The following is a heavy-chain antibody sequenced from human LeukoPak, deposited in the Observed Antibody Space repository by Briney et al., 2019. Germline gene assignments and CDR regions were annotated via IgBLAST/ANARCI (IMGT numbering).Heavy chain of an antibody. J-gene: IGHJ5*02. CDR1: GFTFSSYA. CDR3: AKGRSDSSSWYSLFDP. D-gene: IGHD6-13*01. Sequence: PGGSLRLSSAASGFTFSSYAMSWVRQAPGKGLEWVSAISGSGGSTYYADSVKGRFTISRDNSKNTLYLQMNSLRAEDTAVYYCAKGRSDSSSWYSLFDPWGQGTLVTVSS. CDR2: ISGSGGST. V-gene: IGHV3-23*01.